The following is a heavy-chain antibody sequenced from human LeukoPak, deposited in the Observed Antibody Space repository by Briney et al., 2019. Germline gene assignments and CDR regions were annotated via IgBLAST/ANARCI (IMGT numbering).Heavy chain of an antibody. J-gene: IGHJ3*02. Sequence: VASVKVSCKVSGYTLTELSMHWVRQAPGKGLEWMGGFDPEDGETIYAQKFQGRVTMTEDTSTDTAYMELSSLRSEDTAVYYCATPSSSWYSSDAFDIWGQGTMVTVSS. CDR3: ATPSSSWYSSDAFDI. D-gene: IGHD6-13*01. V-gene: IGHV1-24*01. CDR1: GYTLTELS. CDR2: FDPEDGET.